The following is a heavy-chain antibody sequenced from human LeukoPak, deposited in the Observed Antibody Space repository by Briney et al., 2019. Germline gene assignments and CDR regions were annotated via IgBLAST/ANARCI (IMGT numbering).Heavy chain of an antibody. CDR2: INPSGGT. D-gene: IGHD7-27*01. V-gene: IGHV4-39*07. CDR3: ARRRSGACDY. CDR1: GDSISSITYY. J-gene: IGHJ4*02. Sequence: SETLSLTCTVSGDSISSITYYWAWIRQPPGKGLEWIGEINPSGGTNYNPSLKSRVTISVDTSKNQFSLKLSSVTAADTAVYYCARRRSGACDYWGQGTLVTVSS.